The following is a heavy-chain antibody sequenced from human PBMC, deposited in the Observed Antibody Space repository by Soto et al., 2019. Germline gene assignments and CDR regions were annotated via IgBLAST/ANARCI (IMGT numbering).Heavy chain of an antibody. V-gene: IGHV3-23*01. CDR2: ISGSGGST. J-gene: IGHJ4*02. CDR1: GGNIISHA. CDR3: AKSVAGYDY. Sequence: PGGPKRLSNTASGGNIISHAMSWVRQAPGKGLEWVSAISGSGGSTYYADSVKGRFTISRDNSKNTLYLQMNSLRAEDTAVYYCAKSVAGYDYWGQGTLVTVSS. D-gene: IGHD6-19*01.